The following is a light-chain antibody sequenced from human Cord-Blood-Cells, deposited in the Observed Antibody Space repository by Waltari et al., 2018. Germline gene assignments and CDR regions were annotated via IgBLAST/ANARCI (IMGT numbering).Light chain of an antibody. V-gene: IGLV3-25*03. CDR3: QSADSSGIPVV. J-gene: IGLJ2*01. CDR2: NDS. CDR1: ALPKQY. Sequence: SYELTQPPSVSVSPGQTARITCSGDALPKQYAYWYQQKPGQDPVLGIYNDSGRPSGIPERFSGSSSGTTVTLTISGVQAEDEADYYCQSADSSGIPVVFGGGTKLTVL.